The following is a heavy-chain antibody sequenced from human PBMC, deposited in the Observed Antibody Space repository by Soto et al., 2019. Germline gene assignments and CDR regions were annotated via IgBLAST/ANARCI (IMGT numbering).Heavy chain of an antibody. CDR3: ARGYCSGGSCYPYYFDY. V-gene: IGHV1-46*01. D-gene: IGHD2-15*01. J-gene: IGHJ4*02. CDR2: INPSCGST. Sequence: QVQLVQSGAEVKKPGASVKVSCKASGYTFTSYYMHWVRQAPGQGLEWMGIINPSCGSTSYAQKFQGRVTMTRDTSTSTVYMELSSLRSEDTAVYYCARGYCSGGSCYPYYFDYWGQGTLVTVSS. CDR1: GYTFTSYY.